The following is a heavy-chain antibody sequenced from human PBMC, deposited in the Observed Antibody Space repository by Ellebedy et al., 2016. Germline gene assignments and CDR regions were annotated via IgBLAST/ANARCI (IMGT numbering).Heavy chain of an antibody. CDR3: SRDRGGAAQEC. CDR2: IYYSGNT. Sequence: SETLSLTCTVSGGSISSGGYYWSWIRQHPGKGLEWIGYIYYSGNTHYNPSLKSRVTISVDTSKNQFSLKLTSVTAADTAVYYCSRDRGGAAQECWGQGTLVTVSS. V-gene: IGHV4-31*03. J-gene: IGHJ4*02. D-gene: IGHD1-26*01. CDR1: GGSISSGGYY.